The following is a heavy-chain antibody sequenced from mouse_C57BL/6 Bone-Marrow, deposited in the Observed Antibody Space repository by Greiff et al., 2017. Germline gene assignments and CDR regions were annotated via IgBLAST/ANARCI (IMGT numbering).Heavy chain of an antibody. V-gene: IGHV1-12*01. D-gene: IGHD2-4*01. CDR2: IYPGNGDT. CDR1: GYTFTSYN. J-gene: IGHJ3*01. CDR3: ARGNDYDWFGY. Sequence: LQQPGAELVKPGASVKMSCKASGYTFTSYNMHWVKQTPGQGLEWIGAIYPGNGDTSYNQKFKDKATLTADKSSSTAYMQLSSLTSEDSAVYYCARGNDYDWFGYWGQGTLVTVSA.